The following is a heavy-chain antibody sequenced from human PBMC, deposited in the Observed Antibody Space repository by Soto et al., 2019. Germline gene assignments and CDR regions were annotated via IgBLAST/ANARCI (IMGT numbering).Heavy chain of an antibody. J-gene: IGHJ4*02. V-gene: IGHV3-23*01. D-gene: IGHD3-10*01. Sequence: HPGGSLRLSCAASGFTFSSYAMSWVRQAPGKGLEWVSAISGSGGSTYYADSVKGRFTISRDNSKNTLYLQMNSLRAEDTAVYYCAKVHLWPLMVDFDYWGQGTLVTVSS. CDR3: AKVHLWPLMVDFDY. CDR2: ISGSGGST. CDR1: GFTFSSYA.